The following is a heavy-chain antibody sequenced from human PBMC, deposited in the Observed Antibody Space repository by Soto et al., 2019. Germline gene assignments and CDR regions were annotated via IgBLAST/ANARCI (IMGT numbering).Heavy chain of an antibody. CDR1: GFTFSSHP. CDR3: ARRVIGSSRAFDI. Sequence: GGSLRLSCAASGFTFSSHPMSWVRQAPEKGLEWVAGTSDGGDLTYNADSVRGRFTISRDNSRNTLYLQMNSLRAEDTAVYYCARRVIGSSRAFDIWGQGTMVTVSS. CDR2: TSDGGDLT. D-gene: IGHD3-10*01. J-gene: IGHJ3*02. V-gene: IGHV3-23*01.